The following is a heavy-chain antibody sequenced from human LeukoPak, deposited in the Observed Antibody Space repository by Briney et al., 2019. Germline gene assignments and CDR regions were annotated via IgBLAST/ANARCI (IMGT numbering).Heavy chain of an antibody. CDR2: INSGGSGT. CDR1: GFSFSSYG. CDR3: ATSLGPLTEY. D-gene: IGHD7-27*01. V-gene: IGHV3-74*01. Sequence: GRSLRLSCAASGFSFSSYGMHWVRQTPGKGLVWVSRINSGGSGTSYAASVEGRFTISRDNAKNTLYLQMNSLRVEDTAVYYCATSLGPLTEYWGQGTLVTVSS. J-gene: IGHJ4*02.